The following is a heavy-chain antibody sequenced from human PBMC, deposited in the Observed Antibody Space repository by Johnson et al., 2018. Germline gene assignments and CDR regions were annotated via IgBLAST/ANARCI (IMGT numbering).Heavy chain of an antibody. CDR3: ARGSGYDYYYNYYSMDG. CDR1: AGSFRGYY. D-gene: IGHD5-12*01. J-gene: IGHJ6*02. V-gene: IGHV4-34*01. Sequence: QVQLQQWGAGLLKPSETLSLNCAVYAGSFRGYYWSWIRQPPGKGLEWIGEINHSGSTNYNPSPKRRVTISVYTAKNHFSLKLNSVTAADTAVYYCARGSGYDYYYNYYSMDGWGQGTTVTVSS. CDR2: INHSGST.